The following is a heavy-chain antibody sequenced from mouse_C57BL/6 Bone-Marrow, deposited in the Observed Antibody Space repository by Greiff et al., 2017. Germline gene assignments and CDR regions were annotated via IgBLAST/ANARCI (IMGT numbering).Heavy chain of an antibody. CDR1: GFTFSSYA. D-gene: IGHD1-1*01. CDR3: ARDLYYCSAWFAY. Sequence: EVMLVESGEGLVKPGGSLKLSCAASGFTFSSYAMSWVRQTPEQRLEWVADISSGGDYTYYADTVKGRFTISRDNARNTLYLQMSSLKSEDTAMDYGARDLYYCSAWFAYWGQGTLVTVSA. V-gene: IGHV5S21*01. J-gene: IGHJ3*01. CDR2: ISSGGDYT.